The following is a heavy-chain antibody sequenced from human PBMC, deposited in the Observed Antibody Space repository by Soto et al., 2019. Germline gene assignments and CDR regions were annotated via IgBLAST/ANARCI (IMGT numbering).Heavy chain of an antibody. Sequence: SVKVSCKASGFTFTSSAVQWVRQARGQRLEWIGWIVVGSGNTNYAQKFQERVTITRDMSTSTAYMELSSLRSEDTAVYYCAAVHYDFWSGYYWYGMDVWGQGTTVTVSS. D-gene: IGHD3-3*01. CDR1: GFTFTSSA. CDR2: IVVGSGNT. CDR3: AAVHYDFWSGYYWYGMDV. V-gene: IGHV1-58*01. J-gene: IGHJ6*02.